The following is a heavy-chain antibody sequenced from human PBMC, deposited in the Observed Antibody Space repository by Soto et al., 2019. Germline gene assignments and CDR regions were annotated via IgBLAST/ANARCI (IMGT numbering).Heavy chain of an antibody. CDR3: ATSKGARSGYCSGGSCYEDALDV. Sequence: GASVEVSCKASGFTLTDPFIHWLRQAPGQGLEWMGWISPTSGDTLLAQKFNIWVALTRDTSTSTAYMELRSLRSSDTAIYYCATSKGARSGYCSGGSCYEDALDVWGQGTMVTVSS. V-gene: IGHV1-2*04. CDR2: ISPTSGDT. D-gene: IGHD2-2*01. CDR1: GFTLTDPF. J-gene: IGHJ3*01.